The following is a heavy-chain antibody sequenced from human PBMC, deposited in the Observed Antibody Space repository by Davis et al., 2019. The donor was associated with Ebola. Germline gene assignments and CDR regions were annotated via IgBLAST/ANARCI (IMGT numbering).Heavy chain of an antibody. CDR3: ARLDTIFGVVDDY. J-gene: IGHJ4*03. V-gene: IGHV3-66*04. CDR2: IYSDGST. CDR1: GFTFSSYW. D-gene: IGHD3-3*01. Sequence: GESLKISCAASGFTFSSYWMSWVRQAPGKGLEWVSVIYSDGSTYYADSVKGRFTISRDNSKNTLYLQMNSLRAEDTAVYYCARLDTIFGVVDDYWGQGTTVTVSS.